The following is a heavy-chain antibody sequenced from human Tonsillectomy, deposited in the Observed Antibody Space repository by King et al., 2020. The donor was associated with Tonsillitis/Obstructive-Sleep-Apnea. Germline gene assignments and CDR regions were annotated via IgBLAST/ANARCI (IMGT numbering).Heavy chain of an antibody. J-gene: IGHJ4*02. D-gene: IGHD3-3*01. V-gene: IGHV3-20*04. CDR2: INWNGGST. Sequence: VQLVESGGGVVRPGGSLRLSCAASGFTFDDYGMSWVRQAPGKGLEWVSGINWNGGSTGYADSVKGRFTNSRDNAKNSLYLQMNSLRAEDTALYYCARARGATIFGVVIISFDYWGQGTLVTVSS. CDR3: ARARGATIFGVVIISFDY. CDR1: GFTFDDYG.